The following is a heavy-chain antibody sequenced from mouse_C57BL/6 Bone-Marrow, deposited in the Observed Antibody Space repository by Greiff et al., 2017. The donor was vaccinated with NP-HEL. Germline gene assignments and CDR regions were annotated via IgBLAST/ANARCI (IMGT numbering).Heavy chain of an antibody. V-gene: IGHV1-64*01. CDR2: IHPNSGST. D-gene: IGHD2-3*01. Sequence: QVQLQQSGAELVKPGASVKLSCKASGYTFTSYWMHWVKQRPGQGLEWIGMIHPNSGSTNYNEKFKSKATLTVDKSSSTAYMQLSSRTSEDAAVYYCAREDDGYYPFADWGQGTLVTVSA. CDR3: AREDDGYYPFAD. J-gene: IGHJ3*01. CDR1: GYTFTSYW.